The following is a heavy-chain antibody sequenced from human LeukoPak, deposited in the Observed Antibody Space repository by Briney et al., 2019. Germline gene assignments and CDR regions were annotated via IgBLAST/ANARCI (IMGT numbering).Heavy chain of an antibody. Sequence: PGGSLRLSCAASGFTFSSYSMNWVRQAPGKGLEWVSYINFSSATIHYADSVKGRFTISRDNAKNSLYLQMNSLRAEDTALYYCARDTHYYGSGSPAFDIWGQGTMVTVSS. CDR1: GFTFSSYS. CDR3: ARDTHYYGSGSPAFDI. V-gene: IGHV3-48*01. J-gene: IGHJ3*02. CDR2: INFSSATI. D-gene: IGHD3-10*01.